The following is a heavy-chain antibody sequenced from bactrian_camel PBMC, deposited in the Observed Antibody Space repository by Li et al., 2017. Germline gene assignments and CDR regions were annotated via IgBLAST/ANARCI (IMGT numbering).Heavy chain of an antibody. CDR2: FYTGHDTT. D-gene: IGHD2*01. CDR1: GSSLDYYS. CDR3: AGRRLASGTWTSAADFDV. Sequence: HVQLVESGGGSVQAGGSLRLACVASGSSLDYYSMTWFRQGSGKEREGVAVFYTGHDTTRYADSVKDRFAISRDNDKKMLFLDMNTLTPGDSGIYYCAGRRLASGTWTSAADFDVWGRGTQVTVS. V-gene: IGHV3S61*01. J-gene: IGHJ6*01.